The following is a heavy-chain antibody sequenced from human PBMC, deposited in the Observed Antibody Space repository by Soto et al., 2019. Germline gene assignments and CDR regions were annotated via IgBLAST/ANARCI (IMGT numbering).Heavy chain of an antibody. CDR1: GFTCSSYA. Sequence: PGGSLRLSCAASGFTCSSYAMHWVRQAPGKGLEWVAVISYDGSNKYYADSVRGRFTISRDNSKNTLYLQMNSLRAEDTAVYYCARDQDIAAAGTAAFDIWGQGTMVTVSS. CDR3: ARDQDIAAAGTAAFDI. J-gene: IGHJ3*02. V-gene: IGHV3-30-3*01. CDR2: ISYDGSNK. D-gene: IGHD6-13*01.